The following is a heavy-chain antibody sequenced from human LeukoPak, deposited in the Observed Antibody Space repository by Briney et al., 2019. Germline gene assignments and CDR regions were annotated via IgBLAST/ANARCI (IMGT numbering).Heavy chain of an antibody. CDR1: GGSISSYY. V-gene: IGHV4-59*08. Sequence: SETLSLTCTVSGGSISSYYWSWIRQPPGKGLEWMGYIFYSGSTNYNPSLKSRVTISVDTSKNQFSLKLTSVTAADTAVYYCAGMTRMIYYFDYWGQGTLVTVSS. J-gene: IGHJ4*02. CDR2: IFYSGST. D-gene: IGHD3/OR15-3a*01. CDR3: AGMTRMIYYFDY.